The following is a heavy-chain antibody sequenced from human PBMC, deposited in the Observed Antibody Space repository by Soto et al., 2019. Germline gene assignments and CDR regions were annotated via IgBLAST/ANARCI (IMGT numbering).Heavy chain of an antibody. Sequence: GGSLRLSCAASGFTFSTYGMHWVRQAPGKGLEWVAVISYDGNNKYYADSVKGRFTISRDNSNNTLYLQMNSLRAEDSAVYYCAKDSPPYCGSTTCYMYYFDYWGQGTLVTVSS. CDR1: GFTFSTYG. D-gene: IGHD2-2*02. CDR3: AKDSPPYCGSTTCYMYYFDY. V-gene: IGHV3-30*18. CDR2: ISYDGNNK. J-gene: IGHJ4*02.